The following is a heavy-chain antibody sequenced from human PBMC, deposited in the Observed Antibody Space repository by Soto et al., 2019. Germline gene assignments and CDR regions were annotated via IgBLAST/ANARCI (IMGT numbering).Heavy chain of an antibody. V-gene: IGHV4-59*08. CDR2: FRSGGGT. Sequence: QVQLQESGPGLVKPSETLSLTCTVSGDSISSYNLAWIRQPPGKGLEWSGYFRSGGGTSYNPSLQSRVARSADTSMKQFPRRLSSVTAADTAVYYCVRQGIGVLHGLVDVWGQGTTVTVSS. CDR1: GDSISSYN. J-gene: IGHJ6*02. CDR3: VRQGIGVLHGLVDV. D-gene: IGHD3-10*01.